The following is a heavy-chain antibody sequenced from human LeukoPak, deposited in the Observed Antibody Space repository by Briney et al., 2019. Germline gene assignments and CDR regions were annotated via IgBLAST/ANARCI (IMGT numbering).Heavy chain of an antibody. Sequence: GGSLRLSCAASGFTFTSYAMSWVRQAPGKGLEWVSSISSSSSYIYYADSVKGRFTISRDNAKNSLYLQMNSLRAEDTAVYYCARPHYYDSSGYYYLFDYWGQGTLVTVSS. V-gene: IGHV3-21*01. CDR2: ISSSSSYI. CDR1: GFTFTSYA. D-gene: IGHD3-22*01. J-gene: IGHJ4*02. CDR3: ARPHYYDSSGYYYLFDY.